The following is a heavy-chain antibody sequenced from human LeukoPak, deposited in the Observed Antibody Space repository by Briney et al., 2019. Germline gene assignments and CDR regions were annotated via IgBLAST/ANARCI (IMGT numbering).Heavy chain of an antibody. J-gene: IGHJ3*02. CDR3: ATLRRRVRAFDI. V-gene: IGHV4-59*12. D-gene: IGHD2-21*01. CDR1: GGSISSYY. CDR2: IYYSGST. Sequence: SETLSLTCTVSGGSISSYYWSWIRQPPGKGLEWIGYIYYSGSTNYNPSLKSRVTISVDTSKNQFSLKLSSVTAADTAVYYCATLRRRVRAFDIWGQGTMVTVSS.